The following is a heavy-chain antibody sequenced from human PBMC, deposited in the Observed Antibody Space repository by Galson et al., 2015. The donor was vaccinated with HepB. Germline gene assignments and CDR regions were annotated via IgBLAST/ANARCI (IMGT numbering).Heavy chain of an antibody. CDR1: GFTFSSYA. J-gene: IGHJ3*02. Sequence: SLRLSCAASGFTFSSYAMSWVRQAPGKGLEWVSAISGSGGSTYYADSVKGRFTISRDNSKNTLYLQMNSLRAEDTAVYYCAKAAFRLLWFGELTKKENDAFEIWGQETMVTVSS. CDR2: ISGSGGST. D-gene: IGHD3-10*01. V-gene: IGHV3-23*01. CDR3: AKAAFRLLWFGELTKKENDAFEI.